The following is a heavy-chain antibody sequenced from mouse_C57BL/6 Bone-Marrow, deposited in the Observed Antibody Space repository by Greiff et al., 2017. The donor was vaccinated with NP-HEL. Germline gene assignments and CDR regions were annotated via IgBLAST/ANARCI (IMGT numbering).Heavy chain of an antibody. J-gene: IGHJ4*01. CDR2: ISSGSSTI. CDR3: VRRGWVYAMDY. CDR1: GFTFSDYG. Sequence: DVMLVESGGGLVKPGGSLKLSCAASGFTFSDYGMHWVRQAPEKGLEWVAYISSGSSTIYYADKVKGRFTISRDNAKNTLFLQMTSLRSEDTAMYYCVRRGWVYAMDYWGQGTSVTVSS. V-gene: IGHV5-17*01. D-gene: IGHD3-3*01.